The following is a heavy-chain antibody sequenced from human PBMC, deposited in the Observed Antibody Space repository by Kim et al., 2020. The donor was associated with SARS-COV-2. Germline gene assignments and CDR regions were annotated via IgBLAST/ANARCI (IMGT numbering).Heavy chain of an antibody. CDR1: GDSVSSNSAA. CDR2: TYYRSKWYN. Sequence: SQTLSLTCAISGDSVSSNSAAWNWIRQSPSRGLEWLRRTYYRSKWYNDYAVSVKSRITINPDTSKNQFSLQLNSVTPEDTAVYYCARDSGGYYYDSSGYYYGYYYCSMDSWGQGTTVTVSS. J-gene: IGHJ6*02. D-gene: IGHD3-22*01. CDR3: ARDSGGYYYDSSGYYYGYYYCSMDS. V-gene: IGHV6-1*01.